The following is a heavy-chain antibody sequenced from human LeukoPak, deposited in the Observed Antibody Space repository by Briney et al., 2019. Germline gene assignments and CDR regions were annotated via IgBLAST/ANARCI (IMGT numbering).Heavy chain of an antibody. CDR3: ARNGLGSGSYYDY. CDR1: GGSISSGSYY. V-gene: IGHV4-61*02. CDR2: IYTSGST. Sequence: SETLSLTCTVSGGSISSGSYYWSWIRQPAGKGLEWIGRIYTSGSTNYNPSLKSRVTISVDTSKNQFSLKLSSVTAADTAVYYCARNGLGSGSYYDYWGQGTLVTVSS. D-gene: IGHD3-10*01. J-gene: IGHJ4*02.